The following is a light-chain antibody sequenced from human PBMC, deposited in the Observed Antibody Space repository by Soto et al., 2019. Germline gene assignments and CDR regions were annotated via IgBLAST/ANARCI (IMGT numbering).Light chain of an antibody. J-gene: IGKJ2*01. CDR3: QQYGSSPRYT. CDR1: QSVSSSF. CDR2: AAS. Sequence: EVVLTQSPGTLSLSPGERATLSCRASQSVSSSFLAWYQHKPGQAPRLLIYAASSRATGIPDRFSGSGSGPDFPLTISRLEPEAFAVYYCQQYGSSPRYTFGQGTKLEIK. V-gene: IGKV3-20*01.